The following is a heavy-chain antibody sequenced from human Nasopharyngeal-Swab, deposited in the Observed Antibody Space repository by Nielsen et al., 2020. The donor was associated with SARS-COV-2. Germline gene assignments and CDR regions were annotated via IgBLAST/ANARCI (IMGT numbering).Heavy chain of an antibody. J-gene: IGHJ4*02. CDR3: AKASVDYSGSGSYSDY. CDR1: GITFSNYA. V-gene: IGHV3-23*01. Sequence: GGSLRLSRAASGITFSNYAMSWVRQAPGKGLEWVSAISGSGGSTYYADSVKGRFTLSRDNSKNTLYLQMNSLRVEDTAVYYCAKASVDYSGSGSYSDYWGQGTLVTVSS. CDR2: ISGSGGST. D-gene: IGHD3-10*01.